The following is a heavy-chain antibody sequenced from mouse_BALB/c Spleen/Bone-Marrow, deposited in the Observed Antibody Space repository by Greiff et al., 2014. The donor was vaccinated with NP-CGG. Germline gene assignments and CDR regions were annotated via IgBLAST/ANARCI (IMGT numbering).Heavy chain of an antibody. CDR2: FNPNNGGT. D-gene: IGHD2-4*01. Sequence: EVQLQQSGPELVTPGASVKISCKTSGYTFTEYTMHWVKQSHGKSLGWIGGFNPNNGGTSYNQKFKGKATLTVDKSSSTAYMELRSLTSEDSAVYYCAREEAFDYVIAYWGQGTLVTVSA. J-gene: IGHJ3*01. CDR3: AREEAFDYVIAY. V-gene: IGHV1-18*01. CDR1: GYTFTEYT.